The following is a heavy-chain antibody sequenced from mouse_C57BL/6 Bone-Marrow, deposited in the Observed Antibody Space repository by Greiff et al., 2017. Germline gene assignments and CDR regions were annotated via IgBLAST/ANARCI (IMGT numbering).Heavy chain of an antibody. J-gene: IGHJ3*01. CDR1: GYTFTSYW. V-gene: IGHV1-5*01. D-gene: IGHD2-3*01. Sequence: EVQLQQSGTVLARPGASVKMSCKTSGYTFTSYWMHWVKQRPGQGLEWIGAIYPGNSDTSYNQKFKGKAKLTAVTSARTAYMALSSLTNEDSAVYYCTSPYDGYYVPWFAYWGQGTLVTVSA. CDR2: IYPGNSDT. CDR3: TSPYDGYYVPWFAY.